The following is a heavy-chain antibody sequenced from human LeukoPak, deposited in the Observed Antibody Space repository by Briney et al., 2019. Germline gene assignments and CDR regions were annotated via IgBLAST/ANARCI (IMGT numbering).Heavy chain of an antibody. J-gene: IGHJ2*01. CDR3: ARTGRRGYFDF. Sequence: SETLSLTCNVSGASISDYYWSWVRQSPEKGLEWIASLLYSGSTHYNPSLRSRVAISVDTSNSQFSLKLTAVTTTDTAVYYCARTGRRGYFDFWGRGTLLTVSS. D-gene: IGHD1-14*01. V-gene: IGHV4-59*08. CDR1: GASISDYY. CDR2: LLYSGST.